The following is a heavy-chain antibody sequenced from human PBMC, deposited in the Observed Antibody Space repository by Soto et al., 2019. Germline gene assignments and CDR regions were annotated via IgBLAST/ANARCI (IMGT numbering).Heavy chain of an antibody. CDR1: GYTFTRYG. CDR2: ISGYNGDT. Sequence: QGHLVQSEAEVKKSAASVKVSCKASGYTFTRYGISWVRQAPGQGLEWMGWISGYNGDTNYAQKFQGRFSLTIDTSTTTAYMELKSLTSDDTAVYYCAKNGEPPYYYYGLYVWSQVTKFTVSS. D-gene: IGHD1-26*01. V-gene: IGHV1-18*01. CDR3: AKNGEPPYYYYGLYV. J-gene: IGHJ6*02.